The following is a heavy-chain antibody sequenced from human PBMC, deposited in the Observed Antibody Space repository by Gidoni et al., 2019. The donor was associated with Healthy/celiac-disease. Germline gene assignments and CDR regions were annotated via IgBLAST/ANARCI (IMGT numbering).Heavy chain of an antibody. CDR3: TTESGYDYGTNYFDY. CDR2: IKSKTDGGTT. J-gene: IGHJ4*02. CDR1: GFTFSNAW. Sequence: EVQLVESGGGLVKPGGSLSLSCAASGFTFSNAWMSWVRQAPGKGLEWVGRIKSKTDGGTTDYAAPVKGRFTISRDDSKNTLYLQMNSLKTEDTAVYYCTTESGYDYGTNYFDYWGQGTLVTVSS. V-gene: IGHV3-15*01. D-gene: IGHD5-12*01.